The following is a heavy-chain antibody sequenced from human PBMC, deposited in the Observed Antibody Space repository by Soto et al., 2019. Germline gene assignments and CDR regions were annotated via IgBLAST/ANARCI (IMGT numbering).Heavy chain of an antibody. CDR3: ARRGRYFDWLLSYYFDY. CDR2: ISGSGGST. J-gene: IGHJ4*02. V-gene: IGHV3-23*01. D-gene: IGHD3-9*01. CDR1: GFTFSSYA. Sequence: GGSLRLSCAASGFTFSSYAMSWVRQAPGKGLEWVSAISGSGGSTYYADSVKGRFTISRDNSKNTLYLQMNSLRAEDTAVYYCARRGRYFDWLLSYYFDYWGQGTLVTVSS.